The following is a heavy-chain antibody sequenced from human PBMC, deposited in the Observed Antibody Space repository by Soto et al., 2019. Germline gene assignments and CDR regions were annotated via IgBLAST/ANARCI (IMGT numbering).Heavy chain of an antibody. CDR1: GFTFRSHA. Sequence: GGSLRLSCAASGFTFRSHAMSWVRQAPGKGLEWVSGISGSGGSTYYADSVQGRFIISRDNSKNTLYLHMNSLRVEDTAIYYCAKDFSAALNWFDTWGQGTLVTVS. J-gene: IGHJ5*02. CDR3: AKDFSAALNWFDT. D-gene: IGHD6-25*01. CDR2: ISGSGGST. V-gene: IGHV3-23*01.